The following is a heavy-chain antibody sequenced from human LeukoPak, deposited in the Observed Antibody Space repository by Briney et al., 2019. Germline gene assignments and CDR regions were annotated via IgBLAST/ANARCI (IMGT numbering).Heavy chain of an antibody. CDR3: TRLKVGVGSFDY. CDR2: IKTKTDGETT. J-gene: IGHJ4*02. CDR1: GFTFSNAW. V-gene: IGHV3-15*01. Sequence: GGSLRLSCAASGFTFSNAWMSWVRRAPGKGLEWVGRIKTKTDGETTDYAAPVKGRFTISRDDSKNTLYLQMNSLNTEDTAVYYCTRLKVGVGSFDYWGQGILVTVSS. D-gene: IGHD1-26*01.